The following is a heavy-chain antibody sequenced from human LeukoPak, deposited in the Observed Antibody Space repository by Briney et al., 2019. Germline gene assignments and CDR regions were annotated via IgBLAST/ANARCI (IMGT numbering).Heavy chain of an antibody. CDR1: GFTFSSYG. CDR2: ISYDGSSK. D-gene: IGHD2/OR15-2a*01. V-gene: IGHV3-30*18. CDR3: AKAADQYYYSYFYYMDV. Sequence: PGGSLRLSCAASGFTFSSYGMHWVRQAPGKGLEWVAVISYDGSSKDYADSVKGRFTISRDNSKNTLHLQMSSLTVEDTAVYYCAKAADQYYYSYFYYMDVWGKGTTVTVSS. J-gene: IGHJ6*03.